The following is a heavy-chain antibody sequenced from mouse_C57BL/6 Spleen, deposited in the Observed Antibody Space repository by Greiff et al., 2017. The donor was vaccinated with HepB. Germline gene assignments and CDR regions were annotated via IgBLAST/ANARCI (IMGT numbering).Heavy chain of an antibody. CDR1: GFNIKDDY. Sequence: VQLKESGAELVRPGASVKLSCTASGFNIKDDYMHWVKQRPEQGLEWIGWIDPENGDTEYASKFQGKATITADTSSNTAYLQLSSLTSEDTAVYYCTTEGITTVVGDYWGQGTTLTVSS. CDR3: TTEGITTVVGDY. D-gene: IGHD1-1*01. V-gene: IGHV14-4*01. CDR2: IDPENGDT. J-gene: IGHJ2*01.